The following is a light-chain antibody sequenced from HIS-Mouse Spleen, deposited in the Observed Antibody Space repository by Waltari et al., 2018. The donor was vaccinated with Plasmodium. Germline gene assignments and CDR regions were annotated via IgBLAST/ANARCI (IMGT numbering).Light chain of an antibody. Sequence: SYELTQPPSVSVSPGQTASITCSGDKLGDKYACWYQKKPGQSPVLVIYQDSKRPSGIPERLSGANSGTTATLTISGTQAMDEADYYCQAWDSSTAVFGGGTKLTVL. J-gene: IGLJ3*02. V-gene: IGLV3-1*01. CDR2: QDS. CDR3: QAWDSSTAV. CDR1: KLGDKY.